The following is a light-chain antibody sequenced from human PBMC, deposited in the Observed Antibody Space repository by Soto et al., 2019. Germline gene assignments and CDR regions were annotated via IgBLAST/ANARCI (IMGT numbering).Light chain of an antibody. Sequence: EIVMTQSPATLSVSPGERATLSCRANQSVSSNLVWYQQKPGQAPRLLIYGTSTRATGIPARFSGSGSGTEFTLTISSLQSEDFAVYYCQQYNNWPRTFGQGTKV. V-gene: IGKV3-15*01. CDR1: QSVSSN. CDR3: QQYNNWPRT. CDR2: GTS. J-gene: IGKJ1*01.